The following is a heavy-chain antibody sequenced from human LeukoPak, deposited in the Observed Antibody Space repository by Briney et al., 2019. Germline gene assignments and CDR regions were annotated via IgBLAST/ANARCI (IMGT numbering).Heavy chain of an antibody. CDR1: GGSIRNYY. D-gene: IGHD6-13*01. Sequence: SETLSLTCTVSGGSIRNYYWSWIRQPPGKGLEWVGYIYYSGSTNYNPSLKSRVNISVDTSKNQFSLKLSSVTAADTAVYYCARVYYSSSYDSWYFDLWGRGTLVTVSS. CDR2: IYYSGST. V-gene: IGHV4-59*01. CDR3: ARVYYSSSYDSWYFDL. J-gene: IGHJ2*01.